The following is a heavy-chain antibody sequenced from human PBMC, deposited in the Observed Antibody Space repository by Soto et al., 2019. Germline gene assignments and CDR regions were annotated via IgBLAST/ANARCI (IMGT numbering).Heavy chain of an antibody. CDR1: GGTFSSYA. CDR2: ISAYNGNT. CDR3: ARGKSSDRYYHYYYMDV. V-gene: IGHV1-18*01. J-gene: IGHJ6*03. Sequence: ASVKVSCKASGGTFSSYAISWVRQAPGQGFEWMGWISAYNGNTNYAQKLQGRVTMTTDTSTSTAYMELRSLRSDDTAVYYCARGKSSDRYYHYYYMDVWGKGTTVTVSS.